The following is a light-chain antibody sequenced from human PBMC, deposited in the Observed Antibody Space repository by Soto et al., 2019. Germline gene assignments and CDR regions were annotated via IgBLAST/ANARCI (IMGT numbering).Light chain of an antibody. Sequence: QSVLTPPASVSGSPGQSITISCTGTGSDVGGYNYVSWYQQHAGKAPKLMIFDVSNRPSGVSNRFSGSKSGNTASLTISGLQAEDEADYYCSSYTSRHTLYVFGSGTKVTVL. J-gene: IGLJ1*01. CDR1: GSDVGGYNY. V-gene: IGLV2-14*03. CDR2: DVS. CDR3: SSYTSRHTLYV.